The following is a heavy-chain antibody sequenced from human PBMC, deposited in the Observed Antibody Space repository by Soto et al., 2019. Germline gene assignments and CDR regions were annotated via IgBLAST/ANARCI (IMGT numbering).Heavy chain of an antibody. Sequence: GASAEPCSEAPGVGNASNSRWWVRQAPGKRLEWMGWINAGNGNTKYSQKFQGRVTITRDTSASTAYMELSSLRSEDTAVYYCARGALAVAGTLDYWGQGTLVTVSS. CDR3: ARGALAVAGTLDY. V-gene: IGHV1-3*01. D-gene: IGHD6-19*01. CDR1: GVGNASNS. CDR2: INAGNGNT. J-gene: IGHJ4*02.